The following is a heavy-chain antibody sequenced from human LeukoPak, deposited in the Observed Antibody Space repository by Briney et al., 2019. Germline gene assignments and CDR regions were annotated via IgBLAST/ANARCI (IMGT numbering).Heavy chain of an antibody. CDR1: GFTFSSYW. CDR3: ARDGFGSSMDV. CDR2: INSDGSST. Sequence: GGSLRLSCAASGFTFSSYWMHWVRQAPGKGLVWVSRINSDGSSTSYADSVKGRFTISRDNAKNTLYLQMNSLRAEDMAVYYCARDGFGSSMDVWGQGTTVTVSS. V-gene: IGHV3-74*01. D-gene: IGHD3-10*01. J-gene: IGHJ6*02.